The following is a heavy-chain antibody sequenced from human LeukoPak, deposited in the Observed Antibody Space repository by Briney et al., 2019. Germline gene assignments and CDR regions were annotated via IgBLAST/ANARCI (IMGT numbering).Heavy chain of an antibody. CDR2: ISGTGDKT. D-gene: IGHD1-1*01. CDR1: GFTFSRYA. J-gene: IGHJ4*02. CDR3: AAILLDLNYYFFDF. Sequence: GGSLRLSCAASGFTFSRYAMSWVRQVPGKGLEWVSGISGTGDKTYSADSVQGRFTISRDNSKNTLYLQMKSLRADDSAIYYCAAILLDLNYYFFDFWGQGTLVTVSP. V-gene: IGHV3-23*01.